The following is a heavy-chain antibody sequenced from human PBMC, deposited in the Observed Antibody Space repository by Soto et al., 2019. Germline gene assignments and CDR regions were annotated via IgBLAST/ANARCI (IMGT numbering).Heavy chain of an antibody. J-gene: IGHJ4*02. Sequence: QVQLQESGPGLVKPSETLSLTCTVSGGSISSYYWSWIRQPPGKGLEWIGYIYYSGSTNYNPSLKSRATISVDTSKTQSSLKLSAVTAADTPVYYCAPRWGFTVDYWGQGTLVTVSS. CDR2: IYYSGST. CDR1: GGSISSYY. CDR3: APRWGFTVDY. V-gene: IGHV4-59*08. D-gene: IGHD4-17*01.